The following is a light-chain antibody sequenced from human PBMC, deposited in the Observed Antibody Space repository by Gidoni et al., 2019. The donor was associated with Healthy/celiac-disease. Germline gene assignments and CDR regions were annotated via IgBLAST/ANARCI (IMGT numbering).Light chain of an antibody. J-gene: IGKJ1*01. CDR1: QGISSY. CDR2: AAS. CDR3: QQLNSYTWT. V-gene: IGKV1-9*01. Sequence: DIQFTPSPSFLSASVGDRVTITCRASQGISSYLAWYQQKPGKAPKLLIYAASTLQSGVPSRFSGSGSGTEFTLTISSLQPEDFATYYCQQLNSYTWTFGQGTKVEIK.